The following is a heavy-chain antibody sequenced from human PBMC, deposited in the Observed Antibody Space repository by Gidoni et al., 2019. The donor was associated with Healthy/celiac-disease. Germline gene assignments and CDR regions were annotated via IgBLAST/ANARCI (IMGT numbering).Heavy chain of an antibody. D-gene: IGHD3-3*01. Sequence: EVQLVESGGGLVKPGGSLRLSCAASGFTFSSYSMNWVRQAPGKGLEWVSSISSSSSYIYYADSVKGRFTISRDNAKNSLYPQMNSLRAEDTAVYYCARDLNDFWSGRAFDIWGQGTMVTVSS. V-gene: IGHV3-21*01. J-gene: IGHJ3*02. CDR2: ISSSSSYI. CDR3: ARDLNDFWSGRAFDI. CDR1: GFTFSSYS.